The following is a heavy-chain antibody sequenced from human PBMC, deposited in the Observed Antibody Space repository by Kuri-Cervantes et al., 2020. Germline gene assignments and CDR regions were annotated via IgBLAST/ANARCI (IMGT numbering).Heavy chain of an antibody. D-gene: IGHD3-22*01. CDR2: ISYDGSNK. CDR3: ARAHYYDSSGYTHDY. CDR1: GFTFSSYA. J-gene: IGHJ4*02. Sequence: GESLKISCAASGFTFSSYAMHWVRQAPGKGLEWVAVISYDGSNKYYADSVKGRFTISRDNSKNTLYLQMNSLRAEDTAVYYCARAHYYDSSGYTHDYWGQGTLVTVSS. V-gene: IGHV3-30-3*01.